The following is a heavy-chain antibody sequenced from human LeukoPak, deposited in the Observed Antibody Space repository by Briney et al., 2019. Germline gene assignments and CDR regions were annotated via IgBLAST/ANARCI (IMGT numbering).Heavy chain of an antibody. J-gene: IGHJ4*02. V-gene: IGHV2-5*02. CDR3: AHRFFEKQWLETYYFDY. Sequence: EPGPTLVNPTQTLTLTCSFSGFSLSTGGVGVGWIRQPPGKALEWLALIYWDDDKRYSPSLKSRLAVTKDTSKNQVVLTMTNMDPVDTATYYCAHRFFEKQWLETYYFDYWGQGALVTVSS. D-gene: IGHD5-12*01. CDR2: IYWDDDK. CDR1: GFSLSTGGVG.